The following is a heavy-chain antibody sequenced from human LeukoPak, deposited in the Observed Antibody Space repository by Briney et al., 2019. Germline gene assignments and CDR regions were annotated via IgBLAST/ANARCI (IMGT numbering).Heavy chain of an antibody. V-gene: IGHV1-2*02. CDR3: ARLDGYADAFDI. CDR2: INPNSGGT. J-gene: IGHJ3*02. Sequence: ASVKVSCKASGYTFTGYYMHWVRQAPGQGLEWMGWINPNSGGTNYAQKFQGRVTMTRDTSISTAYMELSRLRSDDTAVYYCARLDGYADAFDIWGQGTMVTVSS. D-gene: IGHD3/OR15-3a*01. CDR1: GYTFTGYY.